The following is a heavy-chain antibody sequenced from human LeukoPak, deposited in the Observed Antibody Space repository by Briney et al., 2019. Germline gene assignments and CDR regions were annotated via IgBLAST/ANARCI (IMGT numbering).Heavy chain of an antibody. CDR2: ISVYNGNT. D-gene: IGHD3-22*01. CDR1: GYIFTNHG. V-gene: IGHV1-18*04. CDR3: ASTPYYYDSSGYYNWFDP. Sequence: GASVKVSCKASGYIFTNHGISWVRQAPGQGLEWLGWISVYNGNTKYVERLQDRATMTRNTSTNTAYLELKSLRSDDTAVYYCASTPYYYDSSGYYNWFDPWGQGTLVTVSS. J-gene: IGHJ5*02.